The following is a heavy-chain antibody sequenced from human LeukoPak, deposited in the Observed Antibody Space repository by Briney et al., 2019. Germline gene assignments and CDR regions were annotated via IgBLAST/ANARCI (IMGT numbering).Heavy chain of an antibody. D-gene: IGHD1-14*01. CDR2: MNPNSGNT. J-gene: IGHJ6*03. Sequence: ASVKVSRTASGYTFTSYDINWVRQATGQGLEWMGWMNPNSGNTGYAQKFQGRVTITRNTSISTAYMELSSLRSEDTAVYYCARDHPGSHVATYYYMDVWGKGTTVTVSS. CDR3: ARDHPGSHVATYYYMDV. CDR1: GYTFTSYD. V-gene: IGHV1-8*03.